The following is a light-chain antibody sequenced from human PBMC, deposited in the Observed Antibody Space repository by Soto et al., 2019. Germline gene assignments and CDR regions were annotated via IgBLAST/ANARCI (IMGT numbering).Light chain of an antibody. J-gene: IGKJ2*01. CDR3: QQYNDWPPSYT. V-gene: IGKV3-15*01. CDR1: QSVSSN. CDR2: RAS. Sequence: EIVMTQSPATLSVSPGERATLSCRASQSVSSNLAWYQQTPGQAPRLLIYRASTRATGIPARFNGSGSGTEFTLIISSLQSEDSAVYYCQQYNDWPPSYTFGQGTKLEIK.